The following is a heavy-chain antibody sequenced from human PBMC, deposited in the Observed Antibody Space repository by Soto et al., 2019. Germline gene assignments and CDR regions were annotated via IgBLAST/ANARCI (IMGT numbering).Heavy chain of an antibody. CDR3: ERRSVTYYFDY. V-gene: IGHV3-30-3*01. D-gene: IGHD4-17*01. CDR1: GFTFSNYA. Sequence: ESGGGVVQPGRSLRLSCAASGFTFSNYAMHWVRQAPGKGLEWVAVISYDGSNKYYADSVKGRFTISRDNSKNTLYLQMNSMRAEDTAVYYCERRSVTYYFDYWGQGTLVTVSS. CDR2: ISYDGSNK. J-gene: IGHJ4*02.